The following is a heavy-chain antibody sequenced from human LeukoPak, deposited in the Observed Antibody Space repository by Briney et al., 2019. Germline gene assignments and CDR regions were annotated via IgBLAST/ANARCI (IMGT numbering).Heavy chain of an antibody. CDR3: ARGLVELATISPLGY. J-gene: IGHJ4*02. CDR2: INPSSGIT. Sequence: ASVKVSCKASGYTFTSYYIHWVRQAPGQGLERMGIINPSSGITSYAQKFQGRVTMTRDTSTSTVYMELSSLRSEDTAVYYCARGLVELATISPLGYWGQGTLVTVSS. D-gene: IGHD5-24*01. V-gene: IGHV1-46*01. CDR1: GYTFTSYY.